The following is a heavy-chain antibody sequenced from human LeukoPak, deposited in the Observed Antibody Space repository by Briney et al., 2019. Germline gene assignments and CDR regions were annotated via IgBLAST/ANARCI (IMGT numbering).Heavy chain of an antibody. CDR3: AVGAFYAFDI. Sequence: SETLSLTCTVSGGSISSYYWSWIRQPPGKGLEWIGYIYYSGSTNYNSSLKSRVTISVDTSKNQFSLKLSSVTAADTAVYYCAVGAFYAFDIWGQGTMVTVSS. D-gene: IGHD1-26*01. V-gene: IGHV4-59*01. J-gene: IGHJ3*02. CDR2: IYYSGST. CDR1: GGSISSYY.